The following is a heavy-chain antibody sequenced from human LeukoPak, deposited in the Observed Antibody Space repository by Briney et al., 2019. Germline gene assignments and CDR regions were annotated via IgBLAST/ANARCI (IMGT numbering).Heavy chain of an antibody. J-gene: IGHJ4*02. V-gene: IGHV3-15*01. CDR3: TTGSVEGY. D-gene: IGHD6-25*01. CDR1: GFTVSSNY. CDR2: IKTKIDGETT. Sequence: PGGSLRLSCAASGFTVSSNYMNWVRQAPGKGLEWVGRIKTKIDGETTDYAAPVKGRFTISRDDSKNTLYVEMNNLKTEDTGVYYCTTGSVEGYWGQGTLVTVSS.